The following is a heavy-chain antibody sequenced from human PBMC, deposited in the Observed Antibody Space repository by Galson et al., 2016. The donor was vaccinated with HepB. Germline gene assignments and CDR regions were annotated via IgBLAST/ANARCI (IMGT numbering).Heavy chain of an antibody. V-gene: IGHV3-30*18. CDR2: ISYDGSNK. D-gene: IGHD1-26*01. J-gene: IGHJ4*02. CDR1: GFTFSSYG. Sequence: SLRLSCAASGFTFSSYGMHWVRQAPGKGLEWVAVISYDGSNKYYADSVKGRFTISRDNSKNTVCLQMNSLRAEDTAVYYCAKDRTPFVGAIRPSGYWGQGTLVTVSS. CDR3: AKDRTPFVGAIRPSGY.